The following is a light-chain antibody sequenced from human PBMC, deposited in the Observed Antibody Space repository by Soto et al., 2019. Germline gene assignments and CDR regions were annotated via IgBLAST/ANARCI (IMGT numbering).Light chain of an antibody. CDR2: DVS. Sequence: QSALTQPASVSGSPGQSITISCTGTSSDVGNYIYVTWYQQHPGKAPKLLIYDVSNRPSGVSSRFSGSKSGNTASLTISGLQAEDEADYYCNSYTTSNTWVFGGGTKLTV. CDR3: NSYTTSNTWV. J-gene: IGLJ3*02. V-gene: IGLV2-14*01. CDR1: SSDVGNYIY.